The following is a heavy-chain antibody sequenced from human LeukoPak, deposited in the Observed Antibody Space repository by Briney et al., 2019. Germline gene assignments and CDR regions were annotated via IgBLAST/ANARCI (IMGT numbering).Heavy chain of an antibody. J-gene: IGHJ4*02. Sequence: GGSLRLSCAVSGFTLSSYWMNWVRQAPGKGLEWVANIKQDGSEKYYVDSVKGRFTISRDNAKNSLYLRMNSLRAEDTAVYYCARSRWLFRYGSGSYYGGEFDYWGQGTLVTVSS. CDR1: GFTLSSYW. CDR2: IKQDGSEK. D-gene: IGHD3-10*01. CDR3: ARSRWLFRYGSGSYYGGEFDY. V-gene: IGHV3-7*01.